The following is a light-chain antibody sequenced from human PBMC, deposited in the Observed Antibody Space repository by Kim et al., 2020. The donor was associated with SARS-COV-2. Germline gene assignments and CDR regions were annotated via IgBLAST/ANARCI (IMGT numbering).Light chain of an antibody. J-gene: IGLJ3*02. CDR1: SGYRDNA. CDR2: IYNDGSH. CDR3: QTWGSGIRV. V-gene: IGLV4-69*01. Sequence: ASARLTCTLSSGYRDNAIAWLQQQPEKGPRCLMKIYNDGSHSRGDGIPERFSGSSSGAERYLTISSLQSDDEADYYCQTWGSGIRVFGGGTKLTVL.